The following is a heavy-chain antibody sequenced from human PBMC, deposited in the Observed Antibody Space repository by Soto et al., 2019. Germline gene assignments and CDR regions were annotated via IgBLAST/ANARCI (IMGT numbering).Heavy chain of an antibody. Sequence: SSVKVSCKASGYIFTGYHIHWVRQAPGRGLEWMGWINPNSGDTEYAQNFQGRVTMTRDTSFNLVYMELRGLMSDDTAVYYCARDSWGLAVPDYHYYAMDVWGQGTTVPLSS. CDR1: GYIFTGYH. CDR3: ARDSWGLAVPDYHYYAMDV. J-gene: IGHJ6*02. V-gene: IGHV1-2*02. CDR2: INPNSGDT. D-gene: IGHD6-19*01.